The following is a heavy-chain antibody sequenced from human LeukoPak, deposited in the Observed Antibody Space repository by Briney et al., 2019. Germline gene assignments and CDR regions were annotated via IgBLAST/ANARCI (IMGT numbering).Heavy chain of an antibody. J-gene: IGHJ4*02. D-gene: IGHD3-22*01. V-gene: IGHV4-59*01. CDR1: GGSISSYY. CDR2: SYYSGST. Sequence: SETLSLTCTVSGGSISSYYWSWIRQPPGKGLEWIAYSYYSGSTNYNPSLKSRVTISVDTSKNQFSLKLSSVTAADTTVYYCARGYYDSSGYYYFDYWGQGTLVTVSS. CDR3: ARGYYDSSGYYYFDY.